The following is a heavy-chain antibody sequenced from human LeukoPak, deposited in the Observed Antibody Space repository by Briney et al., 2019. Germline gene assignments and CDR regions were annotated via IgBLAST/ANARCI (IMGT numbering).Heavy chain of an antibody. D-gene: IGHD5-12*01. CDR3: AREGYSGYDHPC. CDR1: GGSIINSY. Sequence: SETLSLSCTVSGGSIINSYWSWIRQPPGKGLEWIGYISFGGSPNYSPSLKSRVTMSVDTSENQFSLKLSSVTAADTAVYYCAREGYSGYDHPCWGQGTLVTVSS. V-gene: IGHV4-59*12. CDR2: ISFGGSP. J-gene: IGHJ4*02.